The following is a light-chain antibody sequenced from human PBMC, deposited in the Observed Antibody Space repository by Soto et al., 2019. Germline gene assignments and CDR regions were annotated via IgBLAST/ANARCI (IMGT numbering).Light chain of an antibody. CDR2: DAS. CDR1: QSVKSL. CDR3: QQRSSWPLT. Sequence: EIVLTQSQATMSLSPGDRATLSCRASQSVKSLLGWYQQRPGQAPRLVIYDASYRATGIPARFSGSGWGTDFTLTISSLEPEDFGVYYCQQRSSWPLTFGGGTKVEI. J-gene: IGKJ4*01. V-gene: IGKV3-11*01.